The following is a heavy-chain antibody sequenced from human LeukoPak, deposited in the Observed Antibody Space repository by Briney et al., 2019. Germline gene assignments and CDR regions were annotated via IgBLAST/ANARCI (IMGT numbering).Heavy chain of an antibody. CDR3: ARESDDVDAFDI. V-gene: IGHV6-1*01. CDR2: TYYRSKWYH. D-gene: IGHD1-1*01. J-gene: IGHJ3*02. Sequence: SRTLSLTCAISGDSVSSNTAAWNWIRQSPSRGLEWLGRTYYRSKWYHAYVVSVKSRITINPDTSKNQFSLQLNSVNPEDTAVYYCARESDDVDAFDIWGQGTMVTVSS. CDR1: GDSVSSNTAA.